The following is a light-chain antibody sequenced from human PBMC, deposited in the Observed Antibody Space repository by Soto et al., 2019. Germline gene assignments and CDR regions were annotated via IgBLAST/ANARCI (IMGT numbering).Light chain of an antibody. CDR3: QQYNNWPLYT. J-gene: IGKJ2*01. Sequence: EIVVTQSPGTLSVSPGERATLSCRASQGIGTNLAWYQQRPGQAPRLLIYAAPSRATDIPARFTGRGSGTEFTLTISSLQSEDFAVYFCQQYNNWPLYTFGQGTKLEI. V-gene: IGKV3-15*01. CDR2: AAP. CDR1: QGIGTN.